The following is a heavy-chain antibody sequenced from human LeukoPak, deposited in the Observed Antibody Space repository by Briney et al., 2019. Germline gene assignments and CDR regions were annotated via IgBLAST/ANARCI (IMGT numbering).Heavy chain of an antibody. J-gene: IGHJ3*02. CDR2: ISDSAIST. V-gene: IGHV3-23*01. CDR3: ARDSYGSGSFDI. CDR1: GFTFSSYA. D-gene: IGHD3-10*01. Sequence: GGSLRLSCAASGFTFSSYAMSWVRQAPGKGLEWVSGISDSAISTYYADSVKGRFTISRDNAKSSLYLHMNSLRAEDTAVYYCARDSYGSGSFDIWGQGTMVTVSS.